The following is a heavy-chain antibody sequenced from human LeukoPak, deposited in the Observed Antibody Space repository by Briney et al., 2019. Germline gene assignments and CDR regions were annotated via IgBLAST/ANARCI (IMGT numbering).Heavy chain of an antibody. CDR1: GFTFSSCS. CDR3: AKDLGTAAAPAY. J-gene: IGHJ4*02. Sequence: GGSLRLSCGASGFTFSSCSMNWVRQAPGKGLEWVSSISSRSTYIYHADSVKGRFTISRDNAKNSLFLQMNSLRAEDTAVYYCAKDLGTAAAPAYWGQGTLVTVSS. D-gene: IGHD6-13*01. V-gene: IGHV3-21*01. CDR2: ISSRSTYI.